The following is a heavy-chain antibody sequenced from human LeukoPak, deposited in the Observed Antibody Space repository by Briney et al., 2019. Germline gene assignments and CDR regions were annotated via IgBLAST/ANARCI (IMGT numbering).Heavy chain of an antibody. Sequence: PSETLSLTCAVYGGSFSGYYWSWIRQPPGKGLEWIGEINHSGSTNYNPSLKSRVTILVDTSKNQFSLKLSSVTAADTAVYYCARGLTMVRNKFDYWGQGTLVTVSS. V-gene: IGHV4-34*01. CDR3: ARGLTMVRNKFDY. D-gene: IGHD3-10*01. CDR2: INHSGST. J-gene: IGHJ4*02. CDR1: GGSFSGYY.